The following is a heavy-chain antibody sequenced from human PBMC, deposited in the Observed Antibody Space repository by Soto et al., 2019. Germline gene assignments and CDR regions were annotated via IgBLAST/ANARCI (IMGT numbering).Heavy chain of an antibody. CDR3: ARGVGRSSWTSFDS. V-gene: IGHV4-4*07. D-gene: IGHD6-13*01. CDR1: RGSIISDY. CDR2: IYISENT. Sequence: SETLSLTCTFSRGSIISDYWSWIRPPAGKGLEWIGRIYISENTHYNPSLRSRVSMSLDTSKNQLSLNLSSVTAADTAVYYCARGVGRSSWTSFDSWGQGTRVTVSS. J-gene: IGHJ4*02.